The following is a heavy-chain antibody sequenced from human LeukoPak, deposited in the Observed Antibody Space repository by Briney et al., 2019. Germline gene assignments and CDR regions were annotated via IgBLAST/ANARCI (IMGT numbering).Heavy chain of an antibody. CDR1: GYSFTNYW. Sequence: GESLKISCKGSGYSFTNYWIAWVRQMPGKGLEWMGWISAYNGNTNYAQKLQGRVTMTTDTSTSTAYMELRSLRSDDTAVYYCARDTVRGIPKPDYWGQGTLVTVSS. D-gene: IGHD3-10*01. CDR2: ISAYNGNT. V-gene: IGHV1-18*04. CDR3: ARDTVRGIPKPDY. J-gene: IGHJ4*02.